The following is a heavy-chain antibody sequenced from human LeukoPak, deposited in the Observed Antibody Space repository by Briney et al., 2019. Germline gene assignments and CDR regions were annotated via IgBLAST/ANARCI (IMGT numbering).Heavy chain of an antibody. D-gene: IGHD2-2*01. CDR1: GFTFCDYG. Sequence: GGSLRLSCTASGFTFCDYGMSWVRQAPGKGLEWVGFIRSKAYGGTTEYAASVKGRFTISRDDSKSIAYLQMNSLKTEDTAVYYCTRDPGVVPAATFGYWGQGTLVTVSS. J-gene: IGHJ4*02. V-gene: IGHV3-49*04. CDR3: TRDPGVVPAATFGY. CDR2: IRSKAYGGTT.